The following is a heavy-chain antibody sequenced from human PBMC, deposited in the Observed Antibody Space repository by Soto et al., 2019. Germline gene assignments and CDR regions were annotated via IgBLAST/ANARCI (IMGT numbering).Heavy chain of an antibody. D-gene: IGHD6-6*01. J-gene: IGHJ4*02. CDR2: ITGGADDT. CDR3: AKGSSNSRSYYFDY. V-gene: IGHV3-23*01. Sequence: EVQLLESGGGLVQPGGSLRLSCAASGFTFSTYVMSWVRQAPGQGLEWVSAITGGADDTYNADSVRGRFTISRDNSKNKLYLQMNSLRAEDTAVYYCAKGSSNSRSYYFDYWGQGTLVTVSS. CDR1: GFTFSTYV.